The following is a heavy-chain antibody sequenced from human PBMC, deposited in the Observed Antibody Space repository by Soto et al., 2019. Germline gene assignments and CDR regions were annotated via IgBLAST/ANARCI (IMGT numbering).Heavy chain of an antibody. CDR1: GYTLTELS. Sequence: EASVKVSCKVSGYTLTELSMHWVRQAPGKGLEWMGGFDPEDGETIYAQKFQGRVTMTEDTSTDTAYMELSSLRSEDTAVYYCATGGVRVVRGVILYYYXMDVWGKGTTVTVSS. J-gene: IGHJ6*03. CDR2: FDPEDGET. V-gene: IGHV1-24*01. CDR3: ATGGVRVVRGVILYYYXMDV. D-gene: IGHD3-10*01.